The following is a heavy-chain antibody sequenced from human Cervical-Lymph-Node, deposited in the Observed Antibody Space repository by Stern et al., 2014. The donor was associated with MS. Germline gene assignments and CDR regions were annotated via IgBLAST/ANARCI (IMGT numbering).Heavy chain of an antibody. CDR1: GFTFSSYS. J-gene: IGHJ4*02. V-gene: IGHV3-48*02. CDR3: ARDGLLWFGELLPSGFDY. CDR2: ISSSSSHI. Sequence: EVQLVESGGGLVQPGGSLRLSCAASGFTFSSYSMNWVRQAPGKGLEWVSYISSSSSHIYYADSVQGRFTISRANATNSLYLQMHSLRDEYTAVYYCARDGLLWFGELLPSGFDYWGQGTLVTVSS. D-gene: IGHD3-10*01.